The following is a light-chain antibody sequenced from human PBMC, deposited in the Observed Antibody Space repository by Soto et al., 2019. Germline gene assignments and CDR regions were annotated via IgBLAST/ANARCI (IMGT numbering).Light chain of an antibody. J-gene: IGLJ1*01. Sequence: QSVLTQPVSVSGSPGQSITISCTGTSSDVGGYNYVSWYQQHPGKAPKLMIYNVNVRASGISNRFSGSKSGNTASLTISGLQAEDEADYYCSSYSSGNTYVFGTGTKLTVL. CDR3: SSYSSGNTYV. CDR2: NVN. CDR1: SSDVGGYNY. V-gene: IGLV2-14*01.